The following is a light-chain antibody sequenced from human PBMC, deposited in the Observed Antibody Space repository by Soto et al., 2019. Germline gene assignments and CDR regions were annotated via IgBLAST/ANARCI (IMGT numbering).Light chain of an antibody. CDR2: GAS. CDR3: QQYNNWWT. CDR1: QSVSSRF. Sequence: EIVLTQSPCALSFSPVERATLSCRASQSVSSRFLAWYQQKPGRAPRLLMYGASSRATGIPARFTGSGSGTEFTLTISSLQFDDSAVYYCQQYNNWWTFGQGTKVDIK. V-gene: IGKV3-15*01. J-gene: IGKJ1*01.